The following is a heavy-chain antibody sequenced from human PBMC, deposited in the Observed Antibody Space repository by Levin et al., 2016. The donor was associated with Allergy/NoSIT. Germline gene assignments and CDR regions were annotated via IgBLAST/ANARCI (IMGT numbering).Heavy chain of an antibody. V-gene: IGHV2-70*11. CDR1: GFSLSTSGMC. CDR2: IDWDDDK. J-gene: IGHJ6*02. D-gene: IGHD3-10*01. Sequence: SGPTLVKPTQTLTLTCTFSGFSLSTSGMCVSWIRQPPGKALEWLARIDWDDDKYYSTSLKTRLTISKDTSKNQVVLTMTNMDPVDTATYYCARIPPNYGSGSYRYYYGMDVWGQGTTVTVSS. CDR3: ARIPPNYGSGSYRYYYGMDV.